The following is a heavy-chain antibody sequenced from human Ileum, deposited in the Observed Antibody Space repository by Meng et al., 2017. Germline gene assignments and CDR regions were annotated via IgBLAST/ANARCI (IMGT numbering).Heavy chain of an antibody. V-gene: IGHV7-4-1*02. CDR3: ATSGGGFDH. Sequence: QVQLVQSGSELKKPGASVKVSCKASRYTFTNYDINWVRQAPGQGLEWMGWINTNTGNPTYAQGFTGRFVFSLDTSVNTAHLQISTLTAEDTAVYYCATSGGGFDHWGQGALVTVSS. CDR1: RYTFTNYD. J-gene: IGHJ4*02. CDR2: INTNTGNP. D-gene: IGHD1-26*01.